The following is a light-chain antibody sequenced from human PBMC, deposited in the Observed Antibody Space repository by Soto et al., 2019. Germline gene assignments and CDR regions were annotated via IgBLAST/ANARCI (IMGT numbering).Light chain of an antibody. V-gene: IGKV3-20*01. CDR2: GXX. CDR1: QSVSSNF. J-gene: IGKJ1*01. CDR3: HQYGSSPRT. Sequence: EIVLTQSPGTLSLSPGDRATLSCRASQSVSSNFLXWYQQKPGQAPRLLIYGXXIRATGIPDRXSGXXXGTDFXXTXXXXXPXDFAMYFCHQYGSSPRTFGQGTKVEIK.